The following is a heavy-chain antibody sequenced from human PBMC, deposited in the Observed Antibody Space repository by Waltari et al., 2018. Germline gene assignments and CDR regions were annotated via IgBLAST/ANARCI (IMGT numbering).Heavy chain of an antibody. CDR3: AKDLSPGGADV. CDR2: IFWNGGTR. Sequence: EVQVVESGGGLVKPGRSLGLLCQVLDFNSNAYAMHWVRQVPGKGLEWVSGIFWNGGTRGYADSVKGRFTVSRDNAKNSVYLQMNSLRPEDSGIYYCAKDLSPGGADVWGQGTTVTVAS. V-gene: IGHV3-9*02. CDR1: DFNSNAYA. J-gene: IGHJ6*02.